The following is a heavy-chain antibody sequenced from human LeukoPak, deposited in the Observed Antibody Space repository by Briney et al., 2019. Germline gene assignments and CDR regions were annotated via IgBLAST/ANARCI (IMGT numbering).Heavy chain of an antibody. V-gene: IGHV3-21*01. J-gene: IGHJ4*02. Sequence: PGGSLRLSCAASGLTFSSYSMNWVRQAPGKGLEWVSSISSSSSYIYYADSVKGRFTISRDNAKNSLYLQMNSLRAEDTAVYYCARGYSSSSSLGYWGQGTLVTVSS. CDR2: ISSSSSYI. CDR1: GLTFSSYS. CDR3: ARGYSSSSSLGY. D-gene: IGHD6-6*01.